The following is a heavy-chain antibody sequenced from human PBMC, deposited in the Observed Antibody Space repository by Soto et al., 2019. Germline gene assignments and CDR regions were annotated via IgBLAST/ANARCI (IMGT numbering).Heavy chain of an antibody. CDR1: GFTFSNYG. Sequence: QVQLVQSGGNVVQPGRSLRLSCAASGFTFSNYGMHWVRQAPGKGLEWLAFISHDGSNTYYADSVKGRFTISRDNSKNTLYLQMNSLRAEDTAVFYCAKDPKIQRWLHYFEYWGQGTLVTVSS. J-gene: IGHJ4*02. CDR2: ISHDGSNT. CDR3: AKDPKIQRWLHYFEY. D-gene: IGHD2-2*01. V-gene: IGHV3-30*18.